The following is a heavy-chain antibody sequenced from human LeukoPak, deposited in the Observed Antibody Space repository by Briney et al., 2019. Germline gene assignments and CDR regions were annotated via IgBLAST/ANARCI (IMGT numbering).Heavy chain of an antibody. CDR1: GGSISSYY. V-gene: IGHV4-59*12. J-gene: IGHJ2*01. CDR3: ARDKGDYGDFYWYFDL. D-gene: IGHD4-17*01. Sequence: SETLSLTCTVSGGSISSYYWSWIRQPPGKGLEWIGYIYHSGSTYYNPSLKSRVTISVDRSKNQFSLKLSSVTAADTAVYYCARDKGDYGDFYWYFDLWGRGTLVTVSS. CDR2: IYHSGST.